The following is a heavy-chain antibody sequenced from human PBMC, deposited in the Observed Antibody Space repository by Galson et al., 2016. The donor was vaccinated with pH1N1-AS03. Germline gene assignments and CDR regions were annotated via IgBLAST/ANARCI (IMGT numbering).Heavy chain of an antibody. J-gene: IGHJ6*02. CDR1: GFTVGSGY. CDR3: AGDEGFANGINV. Sequence: SLRLSCAATGFTVGSGYHMSWVRQAPGKGLEWVSVIHPGGDTYNADSVKGRFTISRDNFENMVYLQMNSLRPEDTAVYYCAGDEGFANGINVWGQGTTVTVSS. CDR2: IHPGGDT. V-gene: IGHV3-66*02. D-gene: IGHD3-3*01.